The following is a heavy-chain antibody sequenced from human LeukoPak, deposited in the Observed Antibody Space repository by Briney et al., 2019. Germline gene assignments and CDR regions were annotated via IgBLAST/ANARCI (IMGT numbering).Heavy chain of an antibody. V-gene: IGHV3-30-3*01. CDR2: ISYDGSNK. CDR3: ARVPMYSGSYFDY. CDR1: GFTFSSYA. D-gene: IGHD1-26*01. Sequence: GGSLRLSCAASGFTFSSYAMHWVRQAPGKGLEWVAVISYDGSNKYYADSVKGRFTISRDSSKNMLYLQMNSLRAEDTAVYYCARVPMYSGSYFDYWGQGTLVTVSS. J-gene: IGHJ4*02.